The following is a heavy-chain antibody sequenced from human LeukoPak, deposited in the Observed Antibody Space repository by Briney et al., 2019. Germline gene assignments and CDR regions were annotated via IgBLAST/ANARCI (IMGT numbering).Heavy chain of an antibody. D-gene: IGHD3-10*01. V-gene: IGHV3-11*05. CDR3: ARDARQLWFGELAFGTHALGEVFDP. CDR2: ISSSSSYT. CDR1: GFRFSSHP. Sequence: PGGSLRLSCAASGFRFSSHPMNWVRHAPGKGLEWVSYISSSSSYTNYADSVKGRFTISRDNAKNSLYLQMNSLRAEDTAVYYCARDARQLWFGELAFGTHALGEVFDPWGQGTLVTVSS. J-gene: IGHJ5*02.